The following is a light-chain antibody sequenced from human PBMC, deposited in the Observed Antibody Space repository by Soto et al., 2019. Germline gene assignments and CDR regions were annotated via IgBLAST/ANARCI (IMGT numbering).Light chain of an antibody. J-gene: IGKJ4*01. CDR3: QQHTNWPLT. CDR2: DAS. Sequence: ETVLTQSPATLSLSPGEGATLSCRASQSVSSYLAWYQQKPGQAPRLLIYDASNRATGIPARFSASGSGTDFTLTISSLEPEDFAIYYYQQHTNWPLTFGGGTKVEIK. CDR1: QSVSSY. V-gene: IGKV3-11*01.